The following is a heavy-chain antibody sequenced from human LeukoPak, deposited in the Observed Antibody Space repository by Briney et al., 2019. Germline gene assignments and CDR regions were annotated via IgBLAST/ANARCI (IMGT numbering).Heavy chain of an antibody. Sequence: SAKVSCKASGYTFTSYYMHWVRQAPGQGLEWMGRIIPIFGIANYAQKFQGRVTITADKSTSTAYMELSSLRSEDTAVYYCAQAVAGPFDYWGQGTLVTVSS. V-gene: IGHV1-69*02. CDR2: IIPIFGIA. D-gene: IGHD6-19*01. CDR3: AQAVAGPFDY. CDR1: GYTFTSYY. J-gene: IGHJ4*02.